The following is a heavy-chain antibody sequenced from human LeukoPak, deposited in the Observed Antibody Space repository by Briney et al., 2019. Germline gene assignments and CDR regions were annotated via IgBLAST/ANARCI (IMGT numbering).Heavy chain of an antibody. CDR3: ARDGVATTTIDY. V-gene: IGHV3-7*01. Sequence: GGSLRLSCAASGFTFSTYWMSWVRQAPGKGLEWVANIKEDGSEKYYGDSVKGRFTISRDNAKNSLYLQMNSLRAEDTAVYYCARDGVATTTIDYWGQGTLVTVSS. CDR2: IKEDGSEK. J-gene: IGHJ4*02. CDR1: GFTFSTYW. D-gene: IGHD5-24*01.